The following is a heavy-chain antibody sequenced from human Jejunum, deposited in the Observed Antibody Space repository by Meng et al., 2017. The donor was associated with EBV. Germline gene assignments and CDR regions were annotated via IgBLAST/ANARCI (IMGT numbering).Heavy chain of an antibody. V-gene: IGHV4-61*08. CDR3: ARDQNGSYFAY. Sequence: QDAGPGLVQPSETLSLTCTVSGGSVSSGGYYWSWIRQPPGKGLEWIGYIYNSESTNYTSSLKSRVTISADTSKNQFSLRLSSVTAADTAVYYCARDQNGSYFAYWGQGTLVTVSS. D-gene: IGHD1-26*01. CDR1: GGSVSSGGYY. J-gene: IGHJ4*02. CDR2: IYNSEST.